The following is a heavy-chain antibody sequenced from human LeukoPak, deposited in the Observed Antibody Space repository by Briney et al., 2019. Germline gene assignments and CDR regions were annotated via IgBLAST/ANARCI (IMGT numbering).Heavy chain of an antibody. J-gene: IGHJ5*02. CDR1: GYTFTSYA. CDR2: INTNTGNP. V-gene: IGHV7-4-1*02. Sequence: ASVKVSCKASGYTFTSYAMNWVRQAPGQGLEWMGWINTNTGNPTYAQGFTGRFVFSLDTSVSTAYLQISSLEAEDTAVYYCARSYSSSWYVGWFDPWGQGTLVTVSS. D-gene: IGHD6-13*01. CDR3: ARSYSSSWYVGWFDP.